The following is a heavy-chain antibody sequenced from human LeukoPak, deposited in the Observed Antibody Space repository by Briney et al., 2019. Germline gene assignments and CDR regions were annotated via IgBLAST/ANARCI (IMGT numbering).Heavy chain of an antibody. CDR1: GYTLTELS. D-gene: IGHD3-16*02. CDR2: FDPDDGET. CDR3: ATDSPYDYVWGSYRSPPAFDI. V-gene: IGHV1-24*01. J-gene: IGHJ3*02. Sequence: ASVKLSCKVYGYTLTELSMHWVRQAPGKGLEWMGGFDPDDGETIYAQQLQRRITITEATSKDTAYKELTILSSEATAVYYCATDSPYDYVWGSYRSPPAFDIWGQGTMVTVSS.